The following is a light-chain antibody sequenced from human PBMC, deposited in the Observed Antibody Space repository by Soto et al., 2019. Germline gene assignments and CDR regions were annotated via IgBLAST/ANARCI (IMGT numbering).Light chain of an antibody. J-gene: IGKJ5*01. V-gene: IGKV1-9*01. CDR2: AAS. CDR1: QAISTY. Sequence: DIQLTQSPSFLSASVGDRVTITCRASQAISTYLAWYQQKPGKAPKLLIYAASTLQSGVPSRFSGSGSGTEFTLTISSLQPEDFATYYCQQLNSYFGQGTRPEIK. CDR3: QQLNSY.